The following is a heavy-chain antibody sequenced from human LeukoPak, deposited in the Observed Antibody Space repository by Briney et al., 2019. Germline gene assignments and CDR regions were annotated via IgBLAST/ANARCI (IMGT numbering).Heavy chain of an antibody. V-gene: IGHV1-8*01. CDR3: ARANYGSGSPDYWFDP. D-gene: IGHD3-10*01. Sequence: ASVKVSCKASGYTFTSYDINWVRQATGQGLEWMGWMNPNSGNTGYAQKFQGRVTMTRNTSISTAYMELSSLRSEDTAVYYCARANYGSGSPDYWFDPWGQGTLVTVSS. CDR1: GYTFTSYD. CDR2: MNPNSGNT. J-gene: IGHJ5*02.